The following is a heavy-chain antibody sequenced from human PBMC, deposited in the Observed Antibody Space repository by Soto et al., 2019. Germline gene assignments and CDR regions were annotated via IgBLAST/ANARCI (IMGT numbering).Heavy chain of an antibody. CDR3: TTGYCTNGVCYISGDYYYYGMDV. CDR2: IKSKTDGGTT. Sequence: GGSLSLACAASGFTFSNAWMSWVRQAPGKGLEWVGRIKSKTDGGTTDYAAPVKGRFTISRDDSKDTLYLQMNSLKTEDTAVYYCTTGYCTNGVCYISGDYYYYGMDVWGQGTTVTVSS. D-gene: IGHD2-8*01. J-gene: IGHJ6*02. V-gene: IGHV3-15*01. CDR1: GFTFSNAW.